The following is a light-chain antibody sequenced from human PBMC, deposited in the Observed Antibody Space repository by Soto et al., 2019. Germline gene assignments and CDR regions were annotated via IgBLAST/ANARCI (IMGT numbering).Light chain of an antibody. CDR3: QSFDSSVSGSL. V-gene: IGLV2-8*01. CDR1: SSDVGGYNF. CDR2: EVS. Sequence: QSALTQPPSASGSPGQSVTVSCTGTSSDVGGYNFVSWYQQHPGKAPKLMIYEVSQRPSGVPDRFSGSKSGNTASLTVSGLQAEDEGDYYCQSFDSSVSGSLFGGGTKLTVL. J-gene: IGLJ3*02.